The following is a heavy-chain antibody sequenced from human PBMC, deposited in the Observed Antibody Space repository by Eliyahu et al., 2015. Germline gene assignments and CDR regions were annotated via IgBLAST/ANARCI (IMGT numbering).Heavy chain of an antibody. Sequence: QVTLKESGPVLVKPTGTLTLTCTVSGFSLTNSSLGVSWVRQPPGKALEWLAHIFSNDEKSYRTSLKSRLTISKDSSKSQVVLKMTDMDPVDRATYSCALTNWLRGSGSFDVWGQGILVTVSS. D-gene: IGHD5-12*01. CDR3: ALTNWLRGSGSFDV. V-gene: IGHV2-26*01. J-gene: IGHJ4*02. CDR1: GFSLTNSSLG. CDR2: IFSNDEK.